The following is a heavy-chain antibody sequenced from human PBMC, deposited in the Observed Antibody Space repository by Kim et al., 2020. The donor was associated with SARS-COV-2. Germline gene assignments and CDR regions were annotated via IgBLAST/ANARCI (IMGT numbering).Heavy chain of an antibody. D-gene: IGHD6-13*01. CDR3: ARDPDLPNIAAAQGVFDY. V-gene: IGHV3-30*01. J-gene: IGHJ4*02. Sequence: KGRFTISRDNSKNTLYLRMNSLRAEDTAVYYCARDPDLPNIAAAQGVFDYWGQGTLVTVSS.